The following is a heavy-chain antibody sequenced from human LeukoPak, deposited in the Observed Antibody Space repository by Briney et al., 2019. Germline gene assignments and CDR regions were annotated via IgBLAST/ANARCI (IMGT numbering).Heavy chain of an antibody. CDR1: GGSFSSYY. D-gene: IGHD6-19*01. V-gene: IGHV4-34*01. CDR2: INHSGFT. J-gene: IGHJ4*02. CDR3: ASRPQGSRVAVAGTTTTLFDY. Sequence: SETLSLTCTFYGGSFSSYYWSWIRQPPGKGLEWIGEINHSGFTNYNPSLKSRVTISVDTSKNQFSLTLSSVTAADTAVYYCASRPQGSRVAVAGTTTTLFDYWGQGTLVTVSS.